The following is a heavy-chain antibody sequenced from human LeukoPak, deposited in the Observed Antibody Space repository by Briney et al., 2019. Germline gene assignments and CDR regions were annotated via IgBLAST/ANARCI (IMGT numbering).Heavy chain of an antibody. Sequence: SQTLSLTCTVSGGSISSGGYYWSWIRQHPGKGLEWIGYIYYSGSTYYNPSLKSRVTISVDTSKNQFSLKLSSVTAAGTAVYYCARENGVYGWYYFDYWGQGTLVTVSS. CDR2: IYYSGST. CDR1: GGSISSGGYY. D-gene: IGHD3-10*01. J-gene: IGHJ4*02. V-gene: IGHV4-31*03. CDR3: ARENGVYGWYYFDY.